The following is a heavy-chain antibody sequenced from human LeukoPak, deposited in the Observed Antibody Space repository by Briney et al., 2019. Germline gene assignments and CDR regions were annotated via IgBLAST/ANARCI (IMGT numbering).Heavy chain of an antibody. J-gene: IGHJ4*02. CDR1: GYTFTGYY. V-gene: IGHV1-18*04. CDR3: ARDLNDFWSGYYTDY. Sequence: ASVKVSCKASGYTFTGYYMHWVRQAPGQGLEWMGWISAYNGNTNYAQKLQGRVTMTTDTSTSTAYMELRSLRSDDTAVYYCARDLNDFWSGYYTDYWGQGTLVTVSS. CDR2: ISAYNGNT. D-gene: IGHD3-3*01.